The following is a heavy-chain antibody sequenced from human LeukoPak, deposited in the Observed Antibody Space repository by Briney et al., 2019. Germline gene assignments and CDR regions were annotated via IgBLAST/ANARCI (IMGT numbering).Heavy chain of an antibody. Sequence: PSETLSLTCTVSGGSISSYYWSWIRQPPGKGLEWIGYIYYSGSTNYNPSLKSRVTISVDTSKNQFSLKLSSVTAADTAVYYCARNRGYDWNWFDPWGQGTLVTVSS. CDR1: GGSISSYY. D-gene: IGHD5-12*01. CDR3: ARNRGYDWNWFDP. V-gene: IGHV4-59*08. CDR2: IYYSGST. J-gene: IGHJ5*02.